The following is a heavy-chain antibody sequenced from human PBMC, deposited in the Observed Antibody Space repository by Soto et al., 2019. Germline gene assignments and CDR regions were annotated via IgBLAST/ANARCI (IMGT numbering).Heavy chain of an antibody. CDR2: ISSSGSTI. D-gene: IGHD5-12*01. CDR3: ARGRVRGVATISGHYGMDG. J-gene: IGHJ6*02. CDR1: GFTFSSYE. Sequence: EVQLVESGGGLVQPGGSLRLSCAASGFTFSSYEMNWVRQAPGKGLEWVSYISSSGSTIYYADSVKGRFTISRDNAKNSLYLQMNSLRAEDTAVYYCARGRVRGVATISGHYGMDGWGQGTTVTVSS. V-gene: IGHV3-48*03.